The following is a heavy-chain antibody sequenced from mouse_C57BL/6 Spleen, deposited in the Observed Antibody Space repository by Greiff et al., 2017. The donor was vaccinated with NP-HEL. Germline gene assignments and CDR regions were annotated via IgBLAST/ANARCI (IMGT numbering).Heavy chain of an antibody. D-gene: IGHD2-5*01. CDR2: ISDGGSYT. V-gene: IGHV5-4*01. CDR3: ARDDYSNYRYYAMDY. Sequence: DVMLVESGGGLVKPGGSLKLSCAASGFTFSSYAMSWVRQTPEKRLEWVATISDGGSYTYYPDNVKGRFTISRDNAKNNLYLQMSHLKSEDTAMYYWARDDYSNYRYYAMDYWGQGTSVTVSS. J-gene: IGHJ4*01. CDR1: GFTFSSYA.